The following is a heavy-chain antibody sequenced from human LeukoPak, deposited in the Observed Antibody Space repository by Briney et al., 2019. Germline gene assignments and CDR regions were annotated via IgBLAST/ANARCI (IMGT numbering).Heavy chain of an antibody. V-gene: IGHV3-30*18. Sequence: GGSLRLSCAASGFTFGSFSMTWVRQAPGKGLEWVAVISYDGSNKYYADSVKGRFTVSRDNSENTLYLQMNSLRAEDTAVYYCGKVIHESGSYFHRPSFDYWGQGTLVTVSS. CDR3: GKVIHESGSYFHRPSFDY. CDR1: GFTFGSFS. CDR2: ISYDGSNK. J-gene: IGHJ4*02. D-gene: IGHD3-10*01.